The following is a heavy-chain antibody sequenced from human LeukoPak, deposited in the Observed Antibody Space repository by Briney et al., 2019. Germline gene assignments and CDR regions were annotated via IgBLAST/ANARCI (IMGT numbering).Heavy chain of an antibody. V-gene: IGHV3-23*01. CDR2: ISGSGGST. D-gene: IGHD2-21*02. J-gene: IGHJ4*02. Sequence: GGSLRLSCAASGFTFSSYAMSWVRQAPGKGLEWVSAISGSGGSTYYADSVKGRFTISRDNSKNTLYLQMNSLRAEDTAVYYCAKDQSIVVVTAMDYWGQGTLVTVSS. CDR3: AKDQSIVVVTAMDY. CDR1: GFTFSSYA.